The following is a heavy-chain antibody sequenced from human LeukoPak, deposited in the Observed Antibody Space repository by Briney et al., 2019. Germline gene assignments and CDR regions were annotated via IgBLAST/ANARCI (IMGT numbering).Heavy chain of an antibody. Sequence: GESLRLSCAASGFTFASYSMNWVRQAPGEGLEWVSSISGDSTYIYNAGSVKGRFTISRDNAQASLYLQMISLRADDTAVYYCARVSGRLERQSDLDYWGQGTLVIVSS. V-gene: IGHV3-21*01. CDR2: ISGDSTYI. CDR3: ARVSGRLERQSDLDY. J-gene: IGHJ4*02. D-gene: IGHD1-1*01. CDR1: GFTFASYS.